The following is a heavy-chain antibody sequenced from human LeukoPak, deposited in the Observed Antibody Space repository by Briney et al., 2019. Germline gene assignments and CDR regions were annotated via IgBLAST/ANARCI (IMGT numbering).Heavy chain of an antibody. D-gene: IGHD4-11*01. CDR1: GESFSGYF. Sequence: SETLSLTCAVSGESFSGYFWTWIRQPPGKGLEWIGESNHFGSTDYNPSLKSRVTISVDTSKNQFSLKLSSVTAADTAVYYCARIVRVTTFYVAWFDPWGQGSLVTVSS. J-gene: IGHJ5*02. CDR3: ARIVRVTTFYVAWFDP. CDR2: SNHFGST. V-gene: IGHV4-34*01.